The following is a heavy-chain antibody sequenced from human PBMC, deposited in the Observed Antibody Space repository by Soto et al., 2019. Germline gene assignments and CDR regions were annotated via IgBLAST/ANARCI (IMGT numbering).Heavy chain of an antibody. D-gene: IGHD3-10*01. Sequence: PGGSLRLSCAASGFTFSGYYMSWIRQAPGKGLEWISYIGLGATPIYYADSVKGRFTISRDDAKESLYLQMNSLRADDTAVYYCARGLWFGNLGYFDQWGQGSLVTVSS. CDR2: IGLGATPI. CDR3: ARGLWFGNLGYFDQ. CDR1: GFTFSGYY. V-gene: IGHV3-11*01. J-gene: IGHJ4*02.